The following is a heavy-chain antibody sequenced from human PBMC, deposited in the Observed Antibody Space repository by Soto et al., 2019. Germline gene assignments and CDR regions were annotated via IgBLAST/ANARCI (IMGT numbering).Heavy chain of an antibody. D-gene: IGHD3-22*01. V-gene: IGHV3-23*01. CDR2: IGGGGLDT. J-gene: IGHJ4*02. CDR3: ARHDDSSGYFTDFDY. CDR1: GFTFNTYP. Sequence: PGGSLRLSCAASGFTFNTYPMSWVRQTPGKGLEWVSAIGGGGLDTYYADSVKGRFTISRDNSKNTLYLQTNILRAEDTAVYYCARHDDSSGYFTDFDYWGQGTLVTVSS.